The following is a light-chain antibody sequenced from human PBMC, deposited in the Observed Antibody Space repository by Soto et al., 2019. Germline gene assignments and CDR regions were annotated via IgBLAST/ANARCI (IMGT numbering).Light chain of an antibody. Sequence: EIVLTQSPGTLSLSPGDRATLSCRASQSVSRSLLAWYQQKPGQAPRLLIYGASSRATGIPDRFSASGSGTDFTLTVSRLEPEDFAVYYCQQYGSSPGTFGRGTKVDI. V-gene: IGKV3-20*01. CDR1: QSVSRSL. CDR3: QQYGSSPGT. J-gene: IGKJ1*01. CDR2: GAS.